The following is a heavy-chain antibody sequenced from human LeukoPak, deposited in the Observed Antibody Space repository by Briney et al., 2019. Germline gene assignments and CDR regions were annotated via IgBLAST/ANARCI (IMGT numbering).Heavy chain of an antibody. CDR2: INPNSGGT. CDR3: ARPNPSIDAFDI. CDR1: GYTSTGYY. D-gene: IGHD2/OR15-2a*01. V-gene: IGHV1-2*02. Sequence: ASERVSCKASGYTSTGYYMHWVRQAPGQGLEWMGWINPNSGGTNYAQKFQGRVTMTRDTSISTDYMELSRLRSDDTAVYYCARPNPSIDAFDIWGQGTMVTVSS. J-gene: IGHJ3*02.